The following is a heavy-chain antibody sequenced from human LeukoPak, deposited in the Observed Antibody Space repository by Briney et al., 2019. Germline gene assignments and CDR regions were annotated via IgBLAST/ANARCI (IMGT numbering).Heavy chain of an antibody. J-gene: IGHJ3*02. CDR2: IYYSGGT. CDR1: GGSISSGGYY. CDR3: ARGGGYSYGYAFDI. Sequence: SQTLSLTCTVSGGSISSGGYYWSWIRQPPGKGLEWIGYIYYSGGTNYNPSLKSRVTISIDTSKNQFSLKLSSVTAADTAVFYCARGGGYSYGYAFDIWGQGTMVTVS. D-gene: IGHD5-18*01. V-gene: IGHV4-61*08.